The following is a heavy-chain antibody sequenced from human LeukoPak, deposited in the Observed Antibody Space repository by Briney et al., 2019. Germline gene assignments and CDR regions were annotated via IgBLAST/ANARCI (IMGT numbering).Heavy chain of an antibody. J-gene: IGHJ6*02. CDR3: ARVVLSGYDRNRHYYYYGMDV. D-gene: IGHD5-12*01. V-gene: IGHV1-8*01. CDR1: GYTFTSYD. Sequence: ASVKVSCKASGYTFTSYDINWVRQATGQGLEWMGWMNPNSGNTGYAQKFQGRVTMTRNTSISTAYMELSSLRSDDTAVYYCARVVLSGYDRNRHYYYYGMDVWGQGTTVTVSS. CDR2: MNPNSGNT.